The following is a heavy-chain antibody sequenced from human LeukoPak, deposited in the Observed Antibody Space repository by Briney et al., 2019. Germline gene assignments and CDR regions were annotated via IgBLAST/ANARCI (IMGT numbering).Heavy chain of an antibody. Sequence: SETLSLTCAVYGGSFSGYYWSWIRQPPGKGLEWIGEINHSGSTNYNPSLKSRVTISVDTSKNQFSLKLSSVTAADTAVYYFARGARYYGSGSYYWFDPWGQGTLVTVSS. J-gene: IGHJ5*02. CDR3: ARGARYYGSGSYYWFDP. D-gene: IGHD3-10*01. V-gene: IGHV4-34*01. CDR1: GGSFSGYY. CDR2: INHSGST.